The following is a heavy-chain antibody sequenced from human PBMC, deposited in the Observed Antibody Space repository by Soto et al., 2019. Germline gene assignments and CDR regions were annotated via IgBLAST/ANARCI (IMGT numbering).Heavy chain of an antibody. CDR1: GGSISSYY. V-gene: IGHV4-59*01. CDR2: IYYSGST. Sequence: KPSETLSLTCTVSGGSISSYYWSWIRQPPGKGLEWIGYIYYSGSTNYNPSLKSRVTISVDTSKNQFSLKLSSVTAADTAVYYCARYSKGWHIFDYWGQGTLATVSS. D-gene: IGHD2-15*01. J-gene: IGHJ4*02. CDR3: ARYSKGWHIFDY.